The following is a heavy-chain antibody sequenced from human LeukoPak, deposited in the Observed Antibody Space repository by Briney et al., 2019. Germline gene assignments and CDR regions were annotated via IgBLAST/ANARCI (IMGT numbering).Heavy chain of an antibody. Sequence: SETLSLTCAVYGGSFSGGYWSWIRQPPGKGLEWIGEINHRGSTNYKPSLKSRVTISVDTSKNQFSLKLSSVTAADTAVYYCARVPSGWYVGDYWGQGTLVTVSS. V-gene: IGHV4-34*01. J-gene: IGHJ4*02. CDR2: INHRGST. D-gene: IGHD6-19*01. CDR1: GGSFSGGY. CDR3: ARVPSGWYVGDY.